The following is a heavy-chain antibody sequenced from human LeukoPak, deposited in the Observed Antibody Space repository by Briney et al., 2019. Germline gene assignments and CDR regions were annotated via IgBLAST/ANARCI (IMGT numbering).Heavy chain of an antibody. D-gene: IGHD1-1*01. J-gene: IGHJ5*02. V-gene: IGHV4-34*01. Sequence: SETLSLTCTVSGGSISRYYWSWIRQPPGKGLEWIGEINDSGSTNYNPSLKSRVTISVDTSKNQFSLKLYSVTAADTAVYYCARTTGRNWFDPWGQGTLVTVSS. CDR3: ARTTGRNWFDP. CDR1: GGSISRYY. CDR2: INDSGST.